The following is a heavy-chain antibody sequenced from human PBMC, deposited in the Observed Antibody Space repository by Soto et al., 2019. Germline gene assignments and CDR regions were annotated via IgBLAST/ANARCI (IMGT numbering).Heavy chain of an antibody. CDR3: ARTKATKLVDGMDV. CDR2: ISYDGSNK. J-gene: IGHJ6*02. V-gene: IGHV3-30-3*01. Sequence: SLRLSCAASGFTFSSYAMHWVRQAPGKGLEWVAVISYDGSNKYYADSVKGRFTISRDNSKNTLYLQMNSLRAEDTAVYYCARTKATKLVDGMDVWGQGTTVTVSS. D-gene: IGHD5-12*01. CDR1: GFTFSSYA.